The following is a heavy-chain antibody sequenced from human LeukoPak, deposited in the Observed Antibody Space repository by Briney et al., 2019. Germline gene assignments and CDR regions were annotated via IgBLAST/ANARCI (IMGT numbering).Heavy chain of an antibody. V-gene: IGHV3-48*01. CDR2: ISSSSTI. CDR3: ARDWGGLDI. Sequence: GGSLRLSCAASGFIFSSYSMNWVRQAPGKGLEGVSSISSSSTIYYADSVKGRFTISRDNAKNSLYLQMNSLRVEDTAVYYCARDWGGLDIWGQGTMVTVSS. CDR1: GFIFSSYS. D-gene: IGHD3-16*01. J-gene: IGHJ3*02.